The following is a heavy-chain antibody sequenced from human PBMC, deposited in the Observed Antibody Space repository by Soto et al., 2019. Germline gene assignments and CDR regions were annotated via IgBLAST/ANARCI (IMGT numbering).Heavy chain of an antibody. CDR3: ARLQFGEGFDY. V-gene: IGHV4-30-2*01. CDR1: GGSISCGGFS. Sequence: SETLSLTCAVSGGSISCGGFSWSWIRQPPGKGLEWIGYILHTGGTQYNPSLKSRVSMSVDKSKNQFSLHLTSVTAADTAVYYCARLQFGEGFDYWGQGALVTVSS. J-gene: IGHJ4*02. CDR2: ILHTGGT. D-gene: IGHD3-10*01.